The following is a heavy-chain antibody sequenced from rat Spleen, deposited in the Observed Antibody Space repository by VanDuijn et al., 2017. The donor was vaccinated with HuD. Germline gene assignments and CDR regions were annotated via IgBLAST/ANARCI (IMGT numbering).Heavy chain of an antibody. CDR3: ARSDYFDS. J-gene: IGHJ2*01. CDR1: GLIFRNYD. V-gene: IGHV5S14*01. Sequence: EVQLVESGGGLVQPGRSMKLSCAASGLIFRNYDMAWVRQTPAKGLEWVASITTGGHKTYYRDSVKGRFTISRDDAENTQYLQMDSLRSEDTATYYCARSDYFDSWGQGVMVTVSS. CDR2: ITTGGHKT.